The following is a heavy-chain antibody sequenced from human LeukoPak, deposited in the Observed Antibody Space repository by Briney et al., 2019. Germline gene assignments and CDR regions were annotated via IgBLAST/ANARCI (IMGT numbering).Heavy chain of an antibody. CDR3: ARAPDTATDTYYFDY. D-gene: IGHD5-18*01. Sequence: PSETLSLTCAVYGGSFSGYYWSWIRQPPGKGLEWIGEINHSGSTNYNPSLKSRVTISVDTSKNQFSLKLSSVTAADTAVYYCARAPDTATDTYYFDYWGQGTLVTVSS. V-gene: IGHV4-34*01. CDR2: INHSGST. CDR1: GGSFSGYY. J-gene: IGHJ4*02.